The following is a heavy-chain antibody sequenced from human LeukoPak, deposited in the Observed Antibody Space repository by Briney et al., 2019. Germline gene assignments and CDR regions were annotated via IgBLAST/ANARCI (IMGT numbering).Heavy chain of an antibody. J-gene: IGHJ4*02. D-gene: IGHD5-24*01. CDR1: GFTFDDYG. CDR2: INWNGGST. Sequence: GGSLRLSCAASGFTFDDYGMSWVRQAPGKGLEWVSGINWNGGSTGYADSVKGRFIISRDNAKNSLYLQMNSLRAEDTAVYYCARGTGWLQLQDYWGQGTLVTVSS. V-gene: IGHV3-20*04. CDR3: ARGTGWLQLQDY.